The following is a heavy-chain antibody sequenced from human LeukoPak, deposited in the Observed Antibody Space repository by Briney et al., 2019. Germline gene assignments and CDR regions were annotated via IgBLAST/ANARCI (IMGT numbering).Heavy chain of an antibody. J-gene: IGHJ6*03. CDR3: ARDPYSGSYGDYYYYYMDV. Sequence: PGGSLRLSCAASGFSFSTYNMNWVRQAPGKGLEWVSSITTSSTYIYYADSVKGRFTFSRDNAKNSLYLQMNSLRAEDTAVYYCARDPYSGSYGDYYYYYMDVWGKGTTVTISS. V-gene: IGHV3-21*01. CDR2: ITTSSTYI. D-gene: IGHD1-26*01. CDR1: GFSFSTYN.